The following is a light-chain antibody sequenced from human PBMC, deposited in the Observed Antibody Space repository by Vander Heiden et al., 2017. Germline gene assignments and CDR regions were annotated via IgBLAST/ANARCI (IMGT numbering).Light chain of an antibody. CDR1: SSDVGSYNL. J-gene: IGLJ3*02. Sequence: QSALPQPASVSGSPGQSITISCTGTSSDVGSYNLVSWYQQHPGKAPKLMMYEVTKRPSGISNRFSGSKSGNTASLTISGLQAEDEADYYCCSYAGSSTWVFGGGTKLTVL. CDR2: EVT. CDR3: CSYAGSSTWV. V-gene: IGLV2-23*02.